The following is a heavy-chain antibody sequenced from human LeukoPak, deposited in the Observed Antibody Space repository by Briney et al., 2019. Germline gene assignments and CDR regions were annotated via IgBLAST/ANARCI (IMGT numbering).Heavy chain of an antibody. Sequence: GGSLRLSCAASGFTFSSYAMSWVRQAPGKGLEWVSAISGSGGSTYYADSVKGRFTISRDNSRNTLYLQMNSLRAEDTAVYYCAKYYDSSGYYYVDYWGQGTLVTVSS. CDR1: GFTFSSYA. D-gene: IGHD3-22*01. J-gene: IGHJ4*02. CDR3: AKYYDSSGYYYVDY. V-gene: IGHV3-23*01. CDR2: ISGSGGST.